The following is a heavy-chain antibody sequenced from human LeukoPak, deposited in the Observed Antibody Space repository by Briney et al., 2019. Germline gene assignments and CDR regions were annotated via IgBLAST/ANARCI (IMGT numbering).Heavy chain of an antibody. CDR1: GYSFTSYW. CDR2: IYPGDSDT. Sequence: SGESLKISCKGSGYSFTSYWIGWVRQMPGKGLEWMGIIYPGDSDTRYSPSFQGQVTISADKSISTAYLQWSSLKASDTAMYYCAREGSYYDILTGYYIVYPPDYWGQGTLVTVSS. J-gene: IGHJ4*02. V-gene: IGHV5-51*01. D-gene: IGHD3-9*01. CDR3: AREGSYYDILTGYYIVYPPDY.